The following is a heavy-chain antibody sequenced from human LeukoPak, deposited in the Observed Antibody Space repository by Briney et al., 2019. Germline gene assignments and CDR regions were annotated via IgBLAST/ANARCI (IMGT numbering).Heavy chain of an antibody. D-gene: IGHD6-19*01. CDR3: ASGVAGTGNWFDP. CDR2: IKQDGSEK. CDR1: GFTFSSYW. J-gene: IGHJ5*02. V-gene: IGHV3-7*01. Sequence: GGSLRLSCAASGFTFSSYWMSWVRQAPGKGLEWVANIKQDGSEKYYVDSVKGRFTISRDNAKNSLYLQMNSLRAEDTAVYYCASGVAGTGNWFDPWGQGTLVTVSS.